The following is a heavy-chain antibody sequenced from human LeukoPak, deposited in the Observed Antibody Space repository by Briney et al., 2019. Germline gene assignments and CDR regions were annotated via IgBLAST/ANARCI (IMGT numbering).Heavy chain of an antibody. CDR2: ISSSSSYI. V-gene: IGHV3-21*01. J-gene: IGHJ6*03. D-gene: IGHD2-2*01. CDR1: GFTFSRYS. CDR3: ARDLHCSSITCHYYYYYMDV. Sequence: SGGSLRLSCAASGFTFSRYSMRGVRQAPGKGVEWVSSISSSSSYIYYADSVKGRFTISRDNAKNSLYMQMKRRREEDRAEYYCARDLHCSSITCHYYYYYMDVWGKGTTVTVSS.